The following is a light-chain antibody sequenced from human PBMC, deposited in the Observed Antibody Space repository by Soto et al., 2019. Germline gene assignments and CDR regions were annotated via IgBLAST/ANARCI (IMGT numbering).Light chain of an antibody. Sequence: EIVMTQSPATLSVSPGEGATLSCKASQNVYNNLAWYQQKPGQAPRLLIYGASSRATGIPDRFSGSGSGTDFTLTISRLEPEDFAVYYCQQYGSSPRLTFGGGTKVEIK. V-gene: IGKV3-20*01. CDR2: GAS. CDR3: QQYGSSPRLT. CDR1: QNVYNN. J-gene: IGKJ4*01.